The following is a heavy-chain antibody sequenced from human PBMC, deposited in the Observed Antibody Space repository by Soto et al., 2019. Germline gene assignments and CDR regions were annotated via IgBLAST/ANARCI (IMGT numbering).Heavy chain of an antibody. Sequence: ASVKVSCKASGYTFTSYAMHWVRQAPGQRLEWMGWINAGNGNTKYSQKFQGRVTITRDTSASTAYMELSSLRSEDTAVYYCARLGAEQQLVLRAFDIWGQGTMVTVSS. D-gene: IGHD6-13*01. V-gene: IGHV1-3*01. J-gene: IGHJ3*02. CDR3: ARLGAEQQLVLRAFDI. CDR1: GYTFTSYA. CDR2: INAGNGNT.